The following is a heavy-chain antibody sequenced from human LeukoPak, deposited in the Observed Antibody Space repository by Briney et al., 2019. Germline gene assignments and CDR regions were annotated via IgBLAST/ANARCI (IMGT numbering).Heavy chain of an antibody. CDR1: GFTFSSYA. CDR2: ISGSGGST. Sequence: GGSLRLSCAASGFTFSSYAMSWVRQAPGKGLEWVSAISGSGGSTYYADSVKGRFTISRDNSKNTPYLQMNSLRAEDTAVYYCAKDYDFWSGYYSAYFDYWGQGTLVTVSS. J-gene: IGHJ4*02. V-gene: IGHV3-23*01. CDR3: AKDYDFWSGYYSAYFDY. D-gene: IGHD3-3*01.